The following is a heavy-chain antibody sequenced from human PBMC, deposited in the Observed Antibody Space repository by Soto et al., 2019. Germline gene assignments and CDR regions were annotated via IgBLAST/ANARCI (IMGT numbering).Heavy chain of an antibody. D-gene: IGHD2-21*01. CDR2: IYHSGST. V-gene: IGHV4-4*02. CDR3: ARLLWCYCVMDCSPVYV. J-gene: IGHJ6*02. CDR1: GGSISSSNW. Sequence: AETLSLTCAVSGGSISSSNWWSWVRQPPGKGLEWIGEIYHSGSTYYNPSLKSRVTISVDTSNNQFSLKLSSLTAADTAVYYGARLLWCYCVMDCSPVYVWGQG.